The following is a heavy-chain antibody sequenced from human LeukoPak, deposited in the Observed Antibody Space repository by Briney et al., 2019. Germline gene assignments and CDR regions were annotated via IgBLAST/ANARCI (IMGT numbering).Heavy chain of an antibody. Sequence: NPSETLSLTCTVSGGSISSSSYYWGWIRQPPGKGLEWIGCIYYSGSTYYNPSLKSRVTISVDTSKNQFSLKLSSVTAADTAVYYCARPYGDFSSGGNWFDPWGQGTLVTVSS. V-gene: IGHV4-39*01. D-gene: IGHD3-3*01. J-gene: IGHJ5*02. CDR2: IYYSGST. CDR1: GGSISSSSYY. CDR3: ARPYGDFSSGGNWFDP.